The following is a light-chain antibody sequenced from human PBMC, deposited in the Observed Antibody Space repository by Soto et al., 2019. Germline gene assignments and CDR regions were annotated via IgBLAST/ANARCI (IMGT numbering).Light chain of an antibody. J-gene: IGKJ5*01. V-gene: IGKV1-5*01. CDR1: QDISTY. CDR3: QHYTLYSEP. Sequence: RLTQFPSSLSASVGDTVTISCRASQDISTYLAWYQHKPGKAPTLLIFGASSLHNGVPPRFAGSGSGSAFTLTITRLQPDDFATYYCQHYTLYSEPFGQGTRV. CDR2: GAS.